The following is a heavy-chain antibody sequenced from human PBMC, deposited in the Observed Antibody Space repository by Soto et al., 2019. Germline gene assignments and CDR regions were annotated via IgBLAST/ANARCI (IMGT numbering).Heavy chain of an antibody. D-gene: IGHD3-10*01. CDR3: ATLGVRGDPFDY. J-gene: IGHJ4*02. CDR1: GFTFSDHY. V-gene: IGHV3-72*01. CDR2: TRNKANSYTT. Sequence: EVQLVESGGGLVQPGGSLRLSCAASGFTFSDHYMDWVRQAPGKGLEWVGRTRNKANSYTTEYAAFVKGRFTISRDDSNNSLYLQMNSLKTEDSAVYYCATLGVRGDPFDYWGQGTLVTVSS.